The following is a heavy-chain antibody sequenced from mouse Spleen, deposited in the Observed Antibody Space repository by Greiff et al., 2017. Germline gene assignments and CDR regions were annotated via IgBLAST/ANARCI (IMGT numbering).Heavy chain of an antibody. V-gene: IGHV5-17*02. CDR2: ISSGSSTI. J-gene: IGHJ1*01. CDR1: GFTFSSFG. CDR3: ARVITTAPAYWYFDV. Sequence: EVKLMESGGGLVQPGGSRKLSCAASGFTFSSFGMHWVRQAPEKGLEWVAYISSGSSTIYYADTVKGRFTISRDNPKNTLFLQMTSLRSEDTAMYYCARVITTAPAYWYFDVWGAGTTVTVSS. D-gene: IGHD1-2*01.